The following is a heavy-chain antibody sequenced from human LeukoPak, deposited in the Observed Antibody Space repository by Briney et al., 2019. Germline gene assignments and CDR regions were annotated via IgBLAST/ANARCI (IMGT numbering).Heavy chain of an antibody. CDR2: ISGGTT. CDR1: GFTFGDYL. J-gene: IGHJ4*02. Sequence: GGSLRLSCTASGFTFGDYLMSWFRQAPGKGLEWIGFISGGTTEYAASVKGRYTISRDDSTSIAYLQMNSLTTEDTAVYYCSRGSGWLSVYWGQGTLVTVSS. CDR3: SRGSGWLSVY. D-gene: IGHD6-19*01. V-gene: IGHV3-49*03.